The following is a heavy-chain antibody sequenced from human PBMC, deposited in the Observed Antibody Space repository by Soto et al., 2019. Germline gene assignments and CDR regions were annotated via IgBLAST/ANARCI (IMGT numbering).Heavy chain of an antibody. CDR2: INPNSGGT. J-gene: IGHJ6*02. V-gene: IGHV1-2*04. CDR3: ARDCGLSSTSSYYYGMDV. Sequence: ASVKVSCKASGYTFTGYYMHWVRQAPGQGLEWMGWINPNSGGTNYAQKFQGWVTMTRDTSISTAYMELSRLRSDDTAVYYCARDCGLSSTSSYYYGMDVWGQGTTVTVSS. CDR1: GYTFTGYY. D-gene: IGHD2-2*01.